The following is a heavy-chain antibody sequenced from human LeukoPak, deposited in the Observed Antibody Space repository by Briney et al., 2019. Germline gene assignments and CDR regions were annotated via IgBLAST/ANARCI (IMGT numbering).Heavy chain of an antibody. CDR1: GFSFSIYA. D-gene: IGHD3-22*01. V-gene: IGHV3-23*01. CDR2: ISGSGGST. J-gene: IGHJ4*02. CDR3: AKSAYYDASGYYREYYFDY. Sequence: PGGSLRLSCVPSGFSFSIYAMSWVRQAPGKGLEWVSSISGSGGSTHYADSVKGRFTISRDKTKNTLYMQMNSLRAEDTAVYYCAKSAYYDASGYYREYYFDYWGQGTLVTVSS.